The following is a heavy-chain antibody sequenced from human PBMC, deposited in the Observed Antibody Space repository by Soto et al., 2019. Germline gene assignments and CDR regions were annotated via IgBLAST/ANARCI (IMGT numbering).Heavy chain of an antibody. CDR2: INPNSGGT. V-gene: IGHV1-2*02. J-gene: IGHJ4*02. CDR3: GPRGGGY. D-gene: IGHD3-9*01. Sequence: QVQLVQSGAEVKKPGASVKVSCKASGYTFTGYYMHWVRQDPGQGLEWMGWINPNSGGTNYAQKFQGRVTMTRDTPCSSALIGLGRGRSDDTAVSLFGPRGGGYWGQGTLVTVSS. CDR1: GYTFTGYY.